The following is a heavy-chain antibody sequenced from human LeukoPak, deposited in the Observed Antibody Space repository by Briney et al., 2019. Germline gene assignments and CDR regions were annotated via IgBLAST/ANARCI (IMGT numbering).Heavy chain of an antibody. CDR3: AKEGSGTFYYYFDF. D-gene: IGHD1-26*01. CDR1: GFTFSDYY. CDR2: ISSSGSTI. V-gene: IGHV3-11*01. J-gene: IGHJ4*02. Sequence: GGSLRLSCAASGFTFSDYYMSWIRQAPGKGLEWVSYISSSGSTIYYADSVKGRFTISRDNAKNSLYLQMNSLRAEDTAVYYCAKEGSGTFYYYFDFWGQGALVTVSS.